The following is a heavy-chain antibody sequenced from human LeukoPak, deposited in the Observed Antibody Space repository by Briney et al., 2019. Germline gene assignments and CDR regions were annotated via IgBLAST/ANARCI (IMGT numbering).Heavy chain of an antibody. CDR3: ASSGSYRFDY. CDR1: GFTFSSYG. D-gene: IGHD1-26*01. V-gene: IGHV3-30*03. J-gene: IGHJ4*02. Sequence: GGSLRLSCAASGFTFSSYGMHWVRQAPGKGLEWVAVISYDGSNKYYADSVKGRFTISRDNSKNTLYLQMNSLRAEDTAVYYCASSGSYRFDYWGQGTLVTVSS. CDR2: ISYDGSNK.